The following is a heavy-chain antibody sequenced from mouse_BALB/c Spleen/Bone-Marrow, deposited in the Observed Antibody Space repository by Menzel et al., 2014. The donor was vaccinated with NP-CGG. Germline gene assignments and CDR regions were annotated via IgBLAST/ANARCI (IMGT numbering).Heavy chain of an antibody. J-gene: IGHJ2*01. D-gene: IGHD1-1*01. V-gene: IGHV5-9-2*01. CDR3: ARQSGSSYFDY. Sequence: EVQGVESGGGLVKPGGSLKLSCAASGFTFSSYGMTWVRQTPEKRLEWVATISGGGSYTYYPDSVKGRFTISRDNAKNNLYLQMSSLRSEDTALYYCARQSGSSYFDYWGQGTTLTVSS. CDR2: ISGGGSYT. CDR1: GFTFSSYG.